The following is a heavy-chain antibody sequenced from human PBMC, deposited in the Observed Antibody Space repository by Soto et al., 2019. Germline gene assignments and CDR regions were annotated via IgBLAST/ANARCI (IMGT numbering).Heavy chain of an antibody. D-gene: IGHD3-3*01. CDR2: ISYDGSNK. Sequence: QVQLVESGGGVVQPGRSLRLSCAASGFTFSSYAMHWVRQAPGKGLEWVAVISYDGSNKYYADSVKGRFTTSRDNSKNTLYLHMNHLRAEDTAVYYCARVADFGVVNSDAFDIWGQGTMVTVSS. CDR3: ARVADFGVVNSDAFDI. V-gene: IGHV3-30-3*01. CDR1: GFTFSSYA. J-gene: IGHJ3*02.